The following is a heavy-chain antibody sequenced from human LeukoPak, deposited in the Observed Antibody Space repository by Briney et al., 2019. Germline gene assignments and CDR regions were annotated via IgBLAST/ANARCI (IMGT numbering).Heavy chain of an antibody. D-gene: IGHD1-26*01. CDR2: NNPSGGRT. J-gene: IGHJ4*02. CDR3: SRELGGSYFDY. Sequence: GASVKVSCKASGYTFTSYGISWVRQAPGQGLEWMGVNNPSGGRTTYAQKFQGRVTMTRDTSTSTAYMDLSSLRSDDTAVYYCSRELGGSYFDYWGQGTLVTVSS. V-gene: IGHV1-46*01. CDR1: GYTFTSYG.